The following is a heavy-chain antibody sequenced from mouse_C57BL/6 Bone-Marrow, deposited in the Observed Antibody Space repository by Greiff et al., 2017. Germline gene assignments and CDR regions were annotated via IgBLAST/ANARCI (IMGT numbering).Heavy chain of an antibody. CDR3: ARRDGGDYAMDY. CDR1: GFTFSDYG. CDR2: ISSGSSTI. J-gene: IGHJ4*01. V-gene: IGHV5-17*01. Sequence: EVQLVESGGGLVTPGGSLKLSCAASGFTFSDYGMHWVRQAPEKGLEWVAYISSGSSTIYYADTVKGRFTISRDNAKNTLFLQMTSLRSEDTAMYYCARRDGGDYAMDYWGQGTSVTVSS.